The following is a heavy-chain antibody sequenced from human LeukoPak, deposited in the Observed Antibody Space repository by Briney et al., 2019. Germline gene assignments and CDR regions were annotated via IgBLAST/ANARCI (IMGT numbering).Heavy chain of an antibody. J-gene: IGHJ4*02. Sequence: PGGSLRLSCAASGFTFSSYSMNWVRQAPGKGLEWVSYISSSSSTIYYADSVKGRFTISRDNAKNSLYLQMNSLRAEDTAVYYCARDRGSSWYESDYWGQGTLVTVSS. CDR3: ARDRGSSWYESDY. CDR1: GFTFSSYS. D-gene: IGHD6-13*01. V-gene: IGHV3-48*01. CDR2: ISSSSSTI.